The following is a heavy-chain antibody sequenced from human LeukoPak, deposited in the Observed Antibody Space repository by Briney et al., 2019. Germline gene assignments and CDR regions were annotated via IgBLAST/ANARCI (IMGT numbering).Heavy chain of an antibody. D-gene: IGHD5-18*01. Sequence: ASVKVSCKASGYSFSSYGISWVRQAPTQGLEWMGWISAYNGNTNYAQKYQDRVTMTTDRSRSTAYIEVRSLRSDDTAVYYCARDEEGGYSYAFDYWGQGTLVTVSS. V-gene: IGHV1-18*01. J-gene: IGHJ4*02. CDR2: ISAYNGNT. CDR3: ARDEEGGYSYAFDY. CDR1: GYSFSSYG.